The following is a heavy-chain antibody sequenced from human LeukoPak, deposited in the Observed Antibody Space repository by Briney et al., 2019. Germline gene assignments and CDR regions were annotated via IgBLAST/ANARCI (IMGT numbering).Heavy chain of an antibody. CDR1: GGTFRHYA. D-gene: IGHD6-25*01. V-gene: IGHV1-69*05. J-gene: IGHJ4*02. CDR3: ARQVVAAGFDD. Sequence: SVKVSCKASGGTFRHYARSWVRLAPGQGLEWMGGIIPIFDSPTYGQKFQDRVTMTTDESTSTAYLELSSLTSDDTAVYYCARQVVAAGFDDWGQGTLVTVSS. CDR2: IIPIFDSP.